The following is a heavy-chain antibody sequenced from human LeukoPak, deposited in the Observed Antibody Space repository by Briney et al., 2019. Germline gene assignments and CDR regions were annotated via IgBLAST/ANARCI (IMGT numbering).Heavy chain of an antibody. D-gene: IGHD6-13*01. Sequence: GGSLRLSCAASGFTFSGYAMHWVRQAPGKGLEWVAVISYDGSNKYYADSVRGRVTISRDNSKNTLYLHMNSLRAEDTAVYYCASDPAAAGVEYFQHWGQGTLVTVSS. J-gene: IGHJ1*01. CDR1: GFTFSGYA. CDR2: ISYDGSNK. CDR3: ASDPAAAGVEYFQH. V-gene: IGHV3-30*04.